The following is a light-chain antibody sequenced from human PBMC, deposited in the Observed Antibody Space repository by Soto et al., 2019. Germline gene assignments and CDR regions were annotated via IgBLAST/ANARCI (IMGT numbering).Light chain of an antibody. CDR3: CSSAGGGTYV. CDR1: SSDVGSYDL. J-gene: IGLJ1*01. Sequence: QSVLTQPASVSGSPGQSIAISCTGTSSDVGSYDLVSWYQQHPGKAPKLMIYEVTKRPSGVSSRFSGSKSGNTASLTISGLQAEDDADYYCCSSAGGGTYVFGTGTKVNVL. V-gene: IGLV2-23*02. CDR2: EVT.